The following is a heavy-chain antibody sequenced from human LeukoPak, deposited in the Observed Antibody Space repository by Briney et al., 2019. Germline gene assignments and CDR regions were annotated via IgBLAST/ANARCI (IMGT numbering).Heavy chain of an antibody. J-gene: IGHJ5*02. CDR3: ARDLPVGATPYNWFDP. D-gene: IGHD1-26*01. CDR2: IYYSGST. V-gene: IGHV4-59*13. CDR1: GGSISGYY. Sequence: SETLSLTCTVSGGSISGYYWSWIRLPPGKGLEWIGYIYYSGSTKYNPSLKSRATISVDTSKNQFSLKLTSVTAADTAVYYCARDLPVGATPYNWFDPWGQGTLVTVSS.